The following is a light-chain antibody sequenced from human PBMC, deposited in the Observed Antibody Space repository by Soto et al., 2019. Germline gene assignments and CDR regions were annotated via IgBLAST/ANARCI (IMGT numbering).Light chain of an antibody. V-gene: IGKV3-11*01. CDR3: QQRSDWPWT. CDR2: DVS. J-gene: IGKJ1*01. CDR1: QSVSSY. Sequence: EIVLTQSPAALSVSPGERATLSCWASQSVSSYLAWYQQKPGQPPRLLIYDVSNRATGIPARFSGGGSGTDFTLTISNLEPEDFAVYYCQQRSDWPWTFGQGTKVDIK.